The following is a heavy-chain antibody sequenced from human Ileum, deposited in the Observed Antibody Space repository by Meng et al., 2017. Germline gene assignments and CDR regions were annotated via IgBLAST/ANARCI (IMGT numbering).Heavy chain of an antibody. Sequence: QVQLQQWGAGLLKPSETLSLTCAFYGGSFSHYDWNWIRQFPGKGLEWIGQINHSGSSNYNPSISSRITISADMSISQSSLKLSSVTAADTAVYYCRIAYCIGDCGDYWGQGTLVTVSS. D-gene: IGHD2-21*02. J-gene: IGHJ4*02. CDR3: RIAYCIGDCGDY. V-gene: IGHV4-34*02. CDR2: INHSGSS. CDR1: GGSFSHYD.